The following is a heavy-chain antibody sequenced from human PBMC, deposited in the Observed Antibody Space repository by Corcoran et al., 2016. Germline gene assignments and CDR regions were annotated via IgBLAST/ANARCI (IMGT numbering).Heavy chain of an antibody. CDR3: ARRWFGELFAWFDP. Sequence: EVQLVESGGGLVKPGGSLRLSCAASGFTVSSDYMSWVRQAPGKGLEWVSVIYSGGSTYYADSVKGRFTISRDNSKNTLYLQMNSLRAEETAVYYCARRWFGELFAWFDPWGQGTLVTVSS. V-gene: IGHV3-53*01. J-gene: IGHJ5*02. D-gene: IGHD3-10*01. CDR2: IYSGGST. CDR1: GFTVSSDY.